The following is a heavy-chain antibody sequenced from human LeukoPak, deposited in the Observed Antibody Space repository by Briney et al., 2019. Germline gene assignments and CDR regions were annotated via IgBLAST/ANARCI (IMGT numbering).Heavy chain of an antibody. J-gene: IGHJ4*02. D-gene: IGHD2-2*01. CDR3: ARRLGGTSTGFDF. V-gene: IGHV4-59*08. CDR2: IHYSGST. CDR1: GGSISSYY. Sequence: SETLSLTCTVSGGSISSYYWSWIRQPPGKGLEWIGSIHYSGSTTYNPSLKSRVTISVDTSKNQFSLKLSSVTAADTAVYYCARRLGGTSTGFDFWGQGTLVTVSS.